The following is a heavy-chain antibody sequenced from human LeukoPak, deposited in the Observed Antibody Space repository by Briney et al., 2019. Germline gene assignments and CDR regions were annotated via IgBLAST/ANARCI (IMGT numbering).Heavy chain of an antibody. CDR2: ISYDGSNK. V-gene: IGHV3-30-3*01. D-gene: IGHD6-19*01. CDR3: AKARYNNGWDYFDY. CDR1: GFTFSSYA. Sequence: PGGSLRLSCAASGFTFSSYAMHWVRQAPGKGLEWVAVISYDGSNKYYADSVKGRFTISRDNSKNTLYLQMNSLRAEDTAVYYCAKARYNNGWDYFDYWGLGTLVTVSS. J-gene: IGHJ4*02.